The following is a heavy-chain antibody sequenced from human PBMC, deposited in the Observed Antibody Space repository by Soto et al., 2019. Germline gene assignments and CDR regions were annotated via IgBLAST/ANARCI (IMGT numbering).Heavy chain of an antibody. Sequence: PSETLSLTCTVSGGSISSYYWSWIRQPPGKGLEWIGYIYYSGSTNYNPSLQSRVTISVDTSKNQFSLKMNSVTAADTAVYYCARPGRDWGALHYWGQGTLVTVSS. CDR1: GGSISSYY. V-gene: IGHV4-59*08. J-gene: IGHJ4*02. CDR3: ARPGRDWGALHY. D-gene: IGHD7-27*01. CDR2: IYYSGST.